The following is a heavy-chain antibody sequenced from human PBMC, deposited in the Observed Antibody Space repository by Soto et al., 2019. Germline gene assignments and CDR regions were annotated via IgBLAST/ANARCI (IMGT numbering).Heavy chain of an antibody. V-gene: IGHV4-59*08. D-gene: IGHD3-10*01. CDR2: IYYSGST. CDR1: GGSISSYY. CDR3: ARHVLRFGELLYPWFDP. Sequence: QVQLQESGPGLVKPSETLSLTCTVSGGSISSYYWSWIRQPPGKGLEWIGYIYYSGSTNYNPSLKSRVTISVDTSKNQFSLKLSSVTAADTAVYYCARHVLRFGELLYPWFDPWGQGTLVTVSS. J-gene: IGHJ5*02.